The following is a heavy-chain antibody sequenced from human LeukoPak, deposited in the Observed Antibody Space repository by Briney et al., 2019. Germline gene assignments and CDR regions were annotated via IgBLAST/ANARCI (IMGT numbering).Heavy chain of an antibody. Sequence: ASVKVSCKASGYTFTVYYMHWVRQAPGQGLEWMGRINPNSGGTNYAQKFQGRVTMTRDTSISTAYMELSRLRSDDTAVYYCRTDRYGDYGDYIDYWGQGTLVTVSS. V-gene: IGHV1-2*06. CDR1: GYTFTVYY. CDR3: RTDRYGDYGDYIDY. CDR2: INPNSGGT. D-gene: IGHD4-17*01. J-gene: IGHJ4*02.